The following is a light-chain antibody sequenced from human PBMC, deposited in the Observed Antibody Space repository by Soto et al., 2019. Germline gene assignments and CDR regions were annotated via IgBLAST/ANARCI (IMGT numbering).Light chain of an antibody. J-gene: IGKJ1*01. Sequence: DIQMTQSPSSLSASVGDRVTITCRASQSISSYLNWYQQKPGKAPKLLIYAASRLQSGVPSRFSRNGSGTDFTLTISSLQPEDFATYYCQQSYSTPWTFGQGTKVEIK. CDR1: QSISSY. CDR3: QQSYSTPWT. V-gene: IGKV1-39*01. CDR2: AAS.